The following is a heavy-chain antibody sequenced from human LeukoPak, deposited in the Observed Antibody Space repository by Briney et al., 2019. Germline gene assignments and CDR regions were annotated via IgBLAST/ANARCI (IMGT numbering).Heavy chain of an antibody. CDR1: GYTFTGYY. Sequence: ASVKVSCKASGYTFTGYYMHWVRQAPGQGLEWMGWINPNSGGTNYAQKFQGRVTMTTDTSTSTAYMELRSLRSDDTAVYYCARDSGLERGTFDYWGQGTLVTVSS. V-gene: IGHV1-2*02. D-gene: IGHD1-1*01. J-gene: IGHJ4*02. CDR2: INPNSGGT. CDR3: ARDSGLERGTFDY.